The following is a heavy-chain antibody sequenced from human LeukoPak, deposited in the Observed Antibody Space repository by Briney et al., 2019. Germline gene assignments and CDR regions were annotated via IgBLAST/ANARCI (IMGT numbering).Heavy chain of an antibody. D-gene: IGHD5-18*01. CDR3: AKGLTYNYAYQFDY. CDR1: GFTFSSYA. J-gene: IGHJ4*02. Sequence: GGSQRLSCAASGFTFSSYAMSWVRRAPGKGLEWVSGISGPGGSTYYADSVKGRFTISRDNSKNTLYLQMNSLRAEDTAVYYCAKGLTYNYAYQFDYWGRGTLVTVSS. V-gene: IGHV3-23*01. CDR2: ISGPGGST.